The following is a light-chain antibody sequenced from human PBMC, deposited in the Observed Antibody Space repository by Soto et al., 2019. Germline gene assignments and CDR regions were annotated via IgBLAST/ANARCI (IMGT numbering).Light chain of an antibody. V-gene: IGLV4-69*01. J-gene: IGLJ2*01. CDR1: SGHSNYA. Sequence: QPVLTQSPSASASLGASDKLTCTLSSGHSNYAIAWHQQQPEKGPRYLMKLNRDGSHSKGDGIPNRFSGSSSGAERYLTISSLQSEDEADYYCQTWGTGIVIFGGGTKLTVL. CDR3: QTWGTGIVI. CDR2: LNRDGSH.